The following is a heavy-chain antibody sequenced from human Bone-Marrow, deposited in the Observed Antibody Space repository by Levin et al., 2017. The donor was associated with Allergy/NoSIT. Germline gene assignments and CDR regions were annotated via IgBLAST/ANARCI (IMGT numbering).Heavy chain of an antibody. CDR2: IYSGGTT. D-gene: IGHD2-8*01. CDR1: GFTVYNNY. J-gene: IGHJ4*02. Sequence: GGSLRLSCAVSGFTVYNNYMSWVRQAPGKGLEWVSLIYSGGTTQYADSVKGRFTISRDSSKNTLYLQMNSLTPEDTAMYYCGRNVPLTANGYWGQGTLVTVSS. V-gene: IGHV3-66*01. CDR3: GRNVPLTANGY.